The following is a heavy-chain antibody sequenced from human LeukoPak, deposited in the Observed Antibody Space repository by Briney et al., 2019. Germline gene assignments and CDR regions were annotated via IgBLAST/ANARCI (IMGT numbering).Heavy chain of an antibody. D-gene: IGHD3-22*01. CDR2: INPNSGGT. V-gene: IGHV1-2*02. CDR3: ARGGTYYYASSGYPKVDY. CDR1: GDTFTGYY. Sequence: ASVKVSCKASGDTFTGYYMHWVRQAPGQGLEWMGWINPNSGGTNYAQKFQGRVTMTRDTSISTAYMELSRLRSDDTAVYYCARGGTYYYASSGYPKVDYWCQGTLVTVSS. J-gene: IGHJ4*02.